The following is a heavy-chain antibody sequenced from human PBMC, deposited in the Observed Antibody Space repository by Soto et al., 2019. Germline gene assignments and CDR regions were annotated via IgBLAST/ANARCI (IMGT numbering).Heavy chain of an antibody. CDR3: AGDGGIVVVTRRFDY. J-gene: IGHJ4*02. D-gene: IGHD2-21*02. CDR1: GFTFSSYA. V-gene: IGHV3-30-3*01. Sequence: QVQLVESGGGVVQPGRSLRLSCAASGFTFSSYAMHWVRQAPGKGLEWVAVISYDGSNKYYADSVKGRFTISRDNSKNTLYLQMNSLRAEDTAVYYCAGDGGIVVVTRRFDYWGQGTLVTVSS. CDR2: ISYDGSNK.